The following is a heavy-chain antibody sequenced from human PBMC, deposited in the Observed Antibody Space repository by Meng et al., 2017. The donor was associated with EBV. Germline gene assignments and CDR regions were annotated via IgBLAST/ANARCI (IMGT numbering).Heavy chain of an antibody. V-gene: IGHV4-4*02. CDR3: ARRSLDYYDSSGFDY. CDR1: GGSISRSNW. J-gene: IGHJ4*02. CDR2: FYHSGST. D-gene: IGHD3-22*01. Sequence: QVPLQELGRGLVKLSETLSLPCAVSGGSISRSNWWRWVRQPPGKGLEWIGEFYHSGSTNYNPSLKSRVTISVDKSKNQFSLKLSSVTAADTAVYYCARRSLDYYDSSGFDYWGQGTLVTVSS.